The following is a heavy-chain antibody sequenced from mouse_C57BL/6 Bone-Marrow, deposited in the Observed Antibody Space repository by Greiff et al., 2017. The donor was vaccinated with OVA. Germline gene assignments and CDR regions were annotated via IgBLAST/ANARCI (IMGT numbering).Heavy chain of an antibody. CDR1: GFTFSSYA. CDR2: ISDGGSYT. V-gene: IGHV5-4*01. CDR3: ARDDGSSYEDYFDD. J-gene: IGHJ2*01. Sequence: EVQRVESGGGLVKPGGSLKLSCAASGFTFSSYAMSWVRQTPEKRLEWVATISDGGSYTYYPDNVKGRFTISRDNAKNNLYLQMSHLKSEDTAMYYCARDDGSSYEDYFDDWGQGTTLTVSS. D-gene: IGHD1-1*01.